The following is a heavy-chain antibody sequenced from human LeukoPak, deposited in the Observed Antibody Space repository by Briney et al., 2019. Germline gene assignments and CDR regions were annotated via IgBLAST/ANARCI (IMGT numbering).Heavy chain of an antibody. Sequence: PGGSLRLSCAASGFTFSSYAMSWVRQAPGKGLEWVSAISSSSSTIYYADSVKGRFTISRDNAKNSLYLQMNSLRAEDTAVYYCARVVRFLEWLSPFDYWGQGTLVTVSS. D-gene: IGHD3-3*01. J-gene: IGHJ4*02. CDR2: ISSSSSTI. CDR3: ARVVRFLEWLSPFDY. CDR1: GFTFSSYA. V-gene: IGHV3-48*01.